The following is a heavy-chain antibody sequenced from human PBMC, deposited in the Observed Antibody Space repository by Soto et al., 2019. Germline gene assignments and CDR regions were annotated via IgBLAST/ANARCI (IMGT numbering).Heavy chain of an antibody. J-gene: IGHJ4*02. CDR1: GDSLSNTECY. D-gene: IGHD6-13*01. Sequence: QVQLQESGPGLVKPSQTLSLTCAVSGDSLSNTECYWRWVRQRPGKGLEWIGYIYASGSAYYTRTLKSRVTFSLDTSKNQFSLTLNSVSAADTAMFYCARVSVSSSRFDFWGQGILVTVSS. CDR2: IYASGSA. CDR3: ARVSVSSSRFDF. V-gene: IGHV4-31*11.